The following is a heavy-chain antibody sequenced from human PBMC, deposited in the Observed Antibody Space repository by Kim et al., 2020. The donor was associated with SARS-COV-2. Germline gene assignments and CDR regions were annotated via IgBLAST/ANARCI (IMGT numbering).Heavy chain of an antibody. CDR3: ARGTGYSSGWYEEYYFDY. Sequence: SETLSLTCTVSGGSISSSSYYWGWIRQPPGKGLEWIGSIYYSGSTYYNPSLKSRVTISVDTSKNQFSLKLSSVTAADTAVYYCARGTGYSSGWYEEYYFDYWGQGTLVTVSS. CDR2: IYYSGST. D-gene: IGHD6-19*01. CDR1: GGSISSSSYY. V-gene: IGHV4-39*01. J-gene: IGHJ4*02.